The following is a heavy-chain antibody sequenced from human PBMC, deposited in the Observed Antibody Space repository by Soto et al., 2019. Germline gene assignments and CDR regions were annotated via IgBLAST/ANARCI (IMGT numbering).Heavy chain of an antibody. Sequence: SETLSLTCTVSGGSISSSSYYWGWIRQPPGKGLEWIGSIYYSGSTYYNPSLKSRVTISVDTSRNQFSLKLSSVTAADTAVYYCARGESNTWYGYYFDYWGQGTLVTVSS. CDR2: IYYSGST. V-gene: IGHV4-39*07. CDR1: GGSISSSSYY. D-gene: IGHD6-13*01. CDR3: ARGESNTWYGYYFDY. J-gene: IGHJ4*02.